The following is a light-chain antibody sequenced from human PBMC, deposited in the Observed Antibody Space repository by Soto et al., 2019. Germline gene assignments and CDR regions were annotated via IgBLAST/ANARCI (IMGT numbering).Light chain of an antibody. J-gene: IGLJ1*01. Sequence: QSALTQPASVSGSPGQSITISCTRNSSDVGSYKLVSWYQQQPGKAPKLIIYEGSKRPSGISNRFSGSKSGNTASLTISGLQAEDEAEYYCCSYAGTMTYVFGTGTKVTVL. V-gene: IGLV2-23*01. CDR2: EGS. CDR1: SSDVGSYKL. CDR3: CSYAGTMTYV.